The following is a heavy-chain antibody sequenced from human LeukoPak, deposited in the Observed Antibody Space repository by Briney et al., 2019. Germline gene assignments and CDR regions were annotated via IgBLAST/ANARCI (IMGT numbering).Heavy chain of an antibody. CDR3: LRDLNWSLDQ. J-gene: IGHJ4*02. V-gene: IGHV3-74*01. D-gene: IGHD1-20*01. CDR2: INSDGSTT. Sequence: PGGSLRLSCAASGFTFNNYWMHWVRQAPGKGLVWVSRINSDGSTTRYADSVKGRFTISRDNAKNTVYLQMNSLRAEDTAVYYCLRDLNWSLDQWGQGTLVTVSS. CDR1: GFTFNNYW.